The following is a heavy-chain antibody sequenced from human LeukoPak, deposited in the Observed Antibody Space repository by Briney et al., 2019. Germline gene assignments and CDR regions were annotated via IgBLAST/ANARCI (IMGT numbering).Heavy chain of an antibody. Sequence: ASVKVSCKASGYTFTSYGITWVRQAPGQGLEWMGWISAYNGNTNYAQKLQGRVTMTTDTSTSTAFMELRSLRSDDTAVYYCAISNSSEVVPSLDYWGQGTLVTVSS. V-gene: IGHV1-18*01. D-gene: IGHD2-15*01. J-gene: IGHJ4*02. CDR1: GYTFTSYG. CDR3: AISNSSEVVPSLDY. CDR2: ISAYNGNT.